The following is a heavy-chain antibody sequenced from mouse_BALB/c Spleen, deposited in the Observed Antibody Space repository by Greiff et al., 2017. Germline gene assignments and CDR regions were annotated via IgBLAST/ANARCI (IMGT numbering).Heavy chain of an antibody. V-gene: IGHV7-3*02. CDR3: ARDIDGYGAY. CDR1: GFTFTDYY. Sequence: EVQLQESGGGLVQPGGSLRLSCATSGFTFTDYYMSWVRQPPGKALEWLGFIRNKANGYTTEYSASVKGRFTISRDNSQSILYLQMNTLRAEDSATYYCARDIDGYGAYWGQGTLVTVSA. J-gene: IGHJ3*01. D-gene: IGHD2-2*01. CDR2: IRNKANGYTT.